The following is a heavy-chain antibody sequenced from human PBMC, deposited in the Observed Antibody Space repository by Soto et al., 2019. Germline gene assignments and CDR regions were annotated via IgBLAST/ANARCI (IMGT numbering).Heavy chain of an antibody. CDR1: GFTFSGKT. CDR3: AKDRLAGNFDY. Sequence: GGSLRLSCAASGFTFSGKTMYWVRQAPGKGLEWVALIAPDGSQIYYADSVKGRFTISRDNSKSTLYLQMNSLRAEDTAVYYCAKDRLAGNFDYWGQGTQVTVSS. V-gene: IGHV3-30-3*01. CDR2: IAPDGSQI. J-gene: IGHJ4*02.